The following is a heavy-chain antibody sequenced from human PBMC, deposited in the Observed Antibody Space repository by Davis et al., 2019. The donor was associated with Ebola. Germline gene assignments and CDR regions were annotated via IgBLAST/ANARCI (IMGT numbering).Heavy chain of an antibody. V-gene: IGHV3-21*01. CDR3: ARGPSTGNSFSH. Sequence: GGSLRLSCAASGFIFSSYTMNWVRQAPGKGLEWVSSISVSSGYIYYEDSVKGRFTISRDNAKNSLFLQMNSLRAEDTAVYYCARGPSTGNSFSHWGQGTLVTVSS. J-gene: IGHJ4*02. CDR1: GFIFSSYT. D-gene: IGHD4-23*01. CDR2: ISVSSGYI.